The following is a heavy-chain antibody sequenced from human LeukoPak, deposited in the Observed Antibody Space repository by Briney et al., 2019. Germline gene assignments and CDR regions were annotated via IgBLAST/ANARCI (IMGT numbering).Heavy chain of an antibody. CDR2: VSGGGFDT. Sequence: QAGGSLRLSCVASGFTLSNYVMSWVRQAPGKGLEWVSGVSGGGFDTYYTDSVKGRFTISRDNSKNMVYLQMNSLRAEDTAVYYCSTGRGYSYGYTWFDYWGQGTLVTVSS. V-gene: IGHV3-23*01. D-gene: IGHD5-18*01. J-gene: IGHJ4*02. CDR1: GFTLSNYV. CDR3: STGRGYSYGYTWFDY.